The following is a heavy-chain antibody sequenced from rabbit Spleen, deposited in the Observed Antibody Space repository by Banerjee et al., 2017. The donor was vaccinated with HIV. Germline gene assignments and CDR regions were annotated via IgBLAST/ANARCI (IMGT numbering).Heavy chain of an antibody. D-gene: IGHD8-1*01. Sequence: QERLVESGGGLVKPEGSLKLSCTASGFSFSSNDYMCWVRQAAGRVLDWISCIAGSSGGFSYSTTWTTGRFTCSKTSSTTVTLQMTRLAVADTAYFFCANDAGSSFSNYCMDLWGPGTLVTVS. CDR3: ANDAGSSFSNYCMDL. J-gene: IGHJ6*01. V-gene: IGHV1S45*01. CDR2: IAGSSGGFS. CDR1: GFSFSSNDY.